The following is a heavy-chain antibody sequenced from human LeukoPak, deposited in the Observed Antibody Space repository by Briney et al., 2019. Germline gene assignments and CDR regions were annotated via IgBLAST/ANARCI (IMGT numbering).Heavy chain of an antibody. Sequence: ASVKVSCKASGYTFTNYYMHWVLQAPGPGLQSMGIINPYSGTTTYAQRFQGRVTMTRDTSTNTVYMELSSLRSEDTALYYCARGRYCTNGVCYHTWFDPWGQGTLVTVSS. D-gene: IGHD2-8*01. CDR2: INPYSGTT. CDR3: ARGRYCTNGVCYHTWFDP. CDR1: GYTFTNYY. V-gene: IGHV1-46*01. J-gene: IGHJ5*02.